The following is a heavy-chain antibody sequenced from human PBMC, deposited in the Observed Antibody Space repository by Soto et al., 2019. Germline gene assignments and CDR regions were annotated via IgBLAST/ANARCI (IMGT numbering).Heavy chain of an antibody. CDR3: ARESSGWYKYFDY. Sequence: APVKVSCKASGYTFTGYYMHWVRQAPGQGLEWMGWINPNSGGTNYAQKFQGRVTMTRDTSISTAYMELSRLRSDDTAVYYCARESSGWYKYFDYWGQGTLVTVSS. V-gene: IGHV1-2*02. J-gene: IGHJ4*02. CDR2: INPNSGGT. CDR1: GYTFTGYY. D-gene: IGHD6-19*01.